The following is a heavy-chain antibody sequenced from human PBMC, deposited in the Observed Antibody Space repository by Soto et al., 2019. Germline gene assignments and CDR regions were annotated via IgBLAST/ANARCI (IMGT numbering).Heavy chain of an antibody. J-gene: IGHJ6*02. V-gene: IGHV3-23*01. D-gene: IGHD2-21*01. CDR3: AKEPRSVVERSVYGMDV. CDR1: GFTFSSYA. CDR2: ISGSGGST. Sequence: GGSLRLSCAASGFTFSSYAMSWVRQAPGKGLEWVSAISGSGGSTYYADSVKGRFTISRDNSKNTLYLQMNSLRAEDTAVYYCAKEPRSVVERSVYGMDVWGQGTTVTVSS.